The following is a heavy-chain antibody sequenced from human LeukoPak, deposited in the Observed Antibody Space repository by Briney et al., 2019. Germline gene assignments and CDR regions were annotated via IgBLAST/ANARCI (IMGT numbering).Heavy chain of an antibody. Sequence: SETLSLTCTVSGGSISSSSYYWGWIRQPPGKGLEWIGSIYYSGSTYYNPSLKSRVTISVDTSKNQFSLKLSSVTAADTAVYYCARPIKRGGWYNDDYWSQGTLVTVSS. CDR1: GGSISSSSYY. V-gene: IGHV4-39*01. CDR2: IYYSGST. D-gene: IGHD6-19*01. J-gene: IGHJ4*02. CDR3: ARPIKRGGWYNDDY.